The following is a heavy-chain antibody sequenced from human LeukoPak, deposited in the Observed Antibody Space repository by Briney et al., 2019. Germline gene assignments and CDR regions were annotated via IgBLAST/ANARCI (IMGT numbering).Heavy chain of an antibody. D-gene: IGHD1-26*01. Sequence: GGSLRLSCVASGFSLSGYWMYWVRQAPGKGLMYISRNNGDGSTTNYADVVKGRFTMSRDNAKSSLYLQMNSVRAEDTAVYYCARDVGYYCGPGTLVTVSS. CDR3: ARDVGYY. J-gene: IGHJ4*02. CDR2: NNGDGSTT. V-gene: IGHV3-74*01. CDR1: GFSLSGYW.